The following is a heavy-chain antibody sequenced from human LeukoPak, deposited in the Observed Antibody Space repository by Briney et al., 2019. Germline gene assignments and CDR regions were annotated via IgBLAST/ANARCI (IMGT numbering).Heavy chain of an antibody. J-gene: IGHJ4*02. D-gene: IGHD5-12*01. V-gene: IGHV4-34*01. CDR3: ARGTAIVATNH. CDR2: INHSGST. Sequence: SDTLSLTCAVYGGSFSGYYWSWIRQPPGKGLEWIGEINHSGSTNYNPSLKSRVTISVDTSKNQFSLKLSSVTAADTAVYYCARGTAIVATNHWGQGTLVTVSS. CDR1: GGSFSGYY.